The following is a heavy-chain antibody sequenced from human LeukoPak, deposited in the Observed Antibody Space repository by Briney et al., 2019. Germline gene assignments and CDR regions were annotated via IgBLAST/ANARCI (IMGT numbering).Heavy chain of an antibody. CDR3: AKSQRGIAVAALYYYGMDV. CDR2: ISYDGSNK. V-gene: IGHV3-30-3*02. CDR1: GFTFSSYA. D-gene: IGHD6-19*01. J-gene: IGHJ6*02. Sequence: GGSLRLSCAASGFTFSSYAMHWVRQAPGKGLEWVAVISYDGSNKYYADSVKGRFTISRDNSKNTLYLQMNSLRAEDTAVYYCAKSQRGIAVAALYYYGMDVWGQGTTVTVSS.